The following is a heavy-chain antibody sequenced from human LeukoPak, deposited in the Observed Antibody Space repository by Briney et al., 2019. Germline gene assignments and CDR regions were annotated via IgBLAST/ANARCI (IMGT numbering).Heavy chain of an antibody. CDR2: ISAYNGNT. J-gene: IGHJ4*02. Sequence: ASVKVSCKASGYTFTSYGISWVRQAPGQGLEWMGWISAYNGNTNYAQKLQGRVTMTTDTSTSTAYMELRSLRSDDTAVYYCARRVPTDYYDSSGYHYWGQGTLVTVSS. V-gene: IGHV1-18*01. CDR3: ARRVPTDYYDSSGYHY. D-gene: IGHD3-22*01. CDR1: GYTFTSYG.